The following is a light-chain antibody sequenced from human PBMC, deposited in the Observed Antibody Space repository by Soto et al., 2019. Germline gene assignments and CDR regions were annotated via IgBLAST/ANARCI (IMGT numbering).Light chain of an antibody. CDR2: GNN. CDR1: GSNIGTGYH. J-gene: IGLJ2*01. Sequence: QSALTQPPSVSGAPGQRVTISCTGGGSNIGTGYHVHWYQHLPGTAPKLLIYGNNNRPSGVPDRFSGSKSGTSASLAITRVQAEDEADYYCQSYDSSLSAVVFGGGTKLTVL. CDR3: QSYDSSLSAVV. V-gene: IGLV1-40*01.